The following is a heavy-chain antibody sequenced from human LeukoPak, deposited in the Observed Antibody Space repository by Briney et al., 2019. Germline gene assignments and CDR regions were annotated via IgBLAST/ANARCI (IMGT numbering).Heavy chain of an antibody. CDR2: ISYDGSNK. CDR3: ARAGGWSKPFDY. Sequence: GGSLRLSCAASGFTFSSYGMHWVRQAPGKGLEWVAVISYDGSNKYYADSVKGRFTISRDNSKNTLYLQMNSLRAVDTAVYYCARAGGWSKPFDYWGQGTLVTVSS. V-gene: IGHV3-30*19. CDR1: GFTFSSYG. J-gene: IGHJ4*02. D-gene: IGHD6-19*01.